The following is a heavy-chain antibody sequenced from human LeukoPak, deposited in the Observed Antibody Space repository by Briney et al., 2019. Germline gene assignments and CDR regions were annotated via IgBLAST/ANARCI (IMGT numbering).Heavy chain of an antibody. V-gene: IGHV4-38-2*02. J-gene: IGHJ4*02. CDR2: IYHSGST. Sequence: SETLSLTCTVSGYSISSGYYWGWIRQPPGKGLEWIGSIYHSGSTYYNPSLKSRVTISVDTSKNQFSLKLSSVTAADTAVYYCASFIRGVDYWGQGTLVTVSS. CDR1: GYSISSGYY. D-gene: IGHD3-3*01. CDR3: ASFIRGVDY.